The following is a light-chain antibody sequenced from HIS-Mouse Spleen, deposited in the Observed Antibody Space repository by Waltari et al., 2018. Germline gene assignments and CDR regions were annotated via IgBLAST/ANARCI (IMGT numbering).Light chain of an antibody. Sequence: DIQMTQSPSSPPAPVASRVTITCRASQSISSYLNWYKQKPGKAPKLLIYAASSLQSGVPSRFSGSGSGTDFTLTISSLQPENFATFYCQQSYSTPRTFGQGTKVEIK. CDR2: AAS. CDR1: QSISSY. J-gene: IGKJ1*01. CDR3: QQSYSTPRT. V-gene: IGKV1-39*01.